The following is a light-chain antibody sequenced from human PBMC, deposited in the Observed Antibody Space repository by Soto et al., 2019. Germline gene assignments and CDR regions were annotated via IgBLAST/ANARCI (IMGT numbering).Light chain of an antibody. CDR2: DNN. J-gene: IGLJ1*01. CDR1: SSNIGNNY. Sequence: QSVLTQPPSVSAAPGQKVTISCSGSSSNIGNNYVSWYQQLPGTAPKLLIYDNNKRPSGIPDRFSGSKSGTSATLGITGLQTGGEADYYCGTWDSSLSAHVFGTGTKVTVL. V-gene: IGLV1-51*01. CDR3: GTWDSSLSAHV.